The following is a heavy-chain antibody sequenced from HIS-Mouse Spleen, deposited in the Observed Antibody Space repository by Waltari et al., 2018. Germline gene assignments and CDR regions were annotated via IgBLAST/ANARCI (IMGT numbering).Heavy chain of an antibody. D-gene: IGHD2-15*01. CDR2: MNPNSGNT. Sequence: QVQLVQSGAEVKKPGASVKVSCKASGYTFTSYDINWVRPATGQGLEWMGWMNPNSGNTGYAQKFQGRVTMTRNTSISTAYMELSSLRSEDTAVYYCARWEYCSGGSCQSAFDIWGQGTMVTVSS. V-gene: IGHV1-8*01. J-gene: IGHJ3*02. CDR3: ARWEYCSGGSCQSAFDI. CDR1: GYTFTSYD.